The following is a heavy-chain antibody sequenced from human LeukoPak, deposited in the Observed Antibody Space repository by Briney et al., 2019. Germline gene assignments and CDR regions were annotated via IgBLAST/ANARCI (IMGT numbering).Heavy chain of an antibody. V-gene: IGHV3-21*01. CDR3: VGNYYDSSGLDY. J-gene: IGHJ4*02. D-gene: IGHD3-22*01. CDR2: ISSSGACI. Sequence: PGGSLRLSCAASGFTLSTYSMNWVRQAPGKGLECVSSISSSGACIYYADSVKGRFTISRDNAKKSLYLQMNSLRAEDTAIYYCVGNYYDSSGLDYWGQGTLVTVSS. CDR1: GFTLSTYS.